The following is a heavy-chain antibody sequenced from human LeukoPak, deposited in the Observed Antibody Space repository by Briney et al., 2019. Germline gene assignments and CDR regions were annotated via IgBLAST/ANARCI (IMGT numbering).Heavy chain of an antibody. Sequence: PGGSLRLSCAASGFTVSSNYMSWVRQAPGKGLEWVSVIYSGGSTYYADSVKGRFTISRDNSKNTLYLQMNSLRAEDTAVYYCARKIIAAAVSGFDPWGQGTLVTVSS. J-gene: IGHJ5*02. CDR1: GFTVSSNY. CDR3: ARKIIAAAVSGFDP. CDR2: IYSGGST. D-gene: IGHD6-13*01. V-gene: IGHV3-53*01.